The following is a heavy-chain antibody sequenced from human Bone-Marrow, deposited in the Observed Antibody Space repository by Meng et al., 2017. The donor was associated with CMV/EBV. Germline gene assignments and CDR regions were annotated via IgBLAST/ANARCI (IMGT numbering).Heavy chain of an antibody. CDR2: ISWNSGSI. D-gene: IGHD4/OR15-4a*01. CDR1: GFTFDDYA. Sequence: GGSLRLSCAASGFTFDDYAMHWVRQAPGKGLEWVSGISWNSGSIGYADSVKGRFTISRDNAKNSLYLQMNSLRAEDTAVYYCARGLTFDYWGQGTLVTVSS. CDR3: ARGLTFDY. J-gene: IGHJ4*02. V-gene: IGHV3-9*01.